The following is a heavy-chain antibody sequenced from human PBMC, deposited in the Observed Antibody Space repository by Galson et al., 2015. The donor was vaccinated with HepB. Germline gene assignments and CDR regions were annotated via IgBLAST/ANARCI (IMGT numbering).Heavy chain of an antibody. J-gene: IGHJ6*02. Sequence: SLRLSCAASGFTFSSYAMSWVRQAPGKGLEWVSAISGSGGSTYYADSVKGRFTISRDNSKNTLYLQMNSLRAEDTAVCYCAKGGVTYSSSSGPYYYYGMDVWGQGTTVTVSS. D-gene: IGHD6-6*01. CDR1: GFTFSSYA. V-gene: IGHV3-23*01. CDR2: ISGSGGST. CDR3: AKGGVTYSSSSGPYYYYGMDV.